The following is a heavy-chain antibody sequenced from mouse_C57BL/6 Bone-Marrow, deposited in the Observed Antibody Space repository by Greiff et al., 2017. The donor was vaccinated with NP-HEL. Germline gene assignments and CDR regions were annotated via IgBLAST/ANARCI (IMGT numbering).Heavy chain of an antibody. CDR3: ASEHFDY. Sequence: QVQLQQPGAELVRPGASVKLSCKASGYTFTSYWMHWVKQRPGQGLEWIGEIDPADGYTNYNHKFKGKATLTVDKSSSTAYMQLSSLTSEDSADYDCASEHFDYGGWGTSITVTA. J-gene: IGHJ2*03. V-gene: IGHV1-59*01. CDR2: IDPADGYT. CDR1: GYTFTSYW.